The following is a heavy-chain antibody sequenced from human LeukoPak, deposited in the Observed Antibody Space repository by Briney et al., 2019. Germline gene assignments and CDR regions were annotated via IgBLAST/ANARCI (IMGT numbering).Heavy chain of an antibody. CDR1: GFTFSGYA. V-gene: IGHV3-23*01. CDR3: PKDRQGFGFGEQLDYYYMDV. Sequence: GGSLRLSCAASGFTFSGYAMSWVRQVPGEGLEGVSAISGSGGRTYYADSVRGRFTISRDNYKNTLYLQMHSLRAEDPAVYYCPKDRQGFGFGEQLDYYYMDVWGKGPTVTVSS. D-gene: IGHD3-10*01. CDR2: ISGSGGRT. J-gene: IGHJ6*03.